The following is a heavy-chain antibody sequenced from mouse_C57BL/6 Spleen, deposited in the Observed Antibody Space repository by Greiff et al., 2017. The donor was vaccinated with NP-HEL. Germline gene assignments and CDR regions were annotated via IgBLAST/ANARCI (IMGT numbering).Heavy chain of an antibody. CDR3: ARDYYGSSLHYYAMDY. V-gene: IGHV5-4*01. J-gene: IGHJ4*01. CDR2: ISDGGSYT. Sequence: EVMLVESGGGLVKPGGSLKLSCAASGFTFSSYAMSWVRQTPEKRLEWVATISDGGSYTYYPDNVKGRFTISRDNAKNNLYLQMGHLESEDTAMYYCARDYYGSSLHYYAMDYWGQGTSVTVSS. D-gene: IGHD1-1*01. CDR1: GFTFSSYA.